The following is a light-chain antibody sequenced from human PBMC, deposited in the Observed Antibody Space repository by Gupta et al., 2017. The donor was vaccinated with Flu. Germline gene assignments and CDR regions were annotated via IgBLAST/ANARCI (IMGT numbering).Light chain of an antibody. J-gene: IGLJ2*01. V-gene: IGLV3-1*01. CDR1: RLGDKY. Sequence: SFALTQPPSVSVSPGQTASLTCSGDRLGDKYVCWYQQKPGQSPVLVIYQDSNRPSQIAERFSGSNSGNTATLTISGTQASDEADYYCQAWDSSTVVFGGGTKLTVL. CDR2: QDS. CDR3: QAWDSSTVV.